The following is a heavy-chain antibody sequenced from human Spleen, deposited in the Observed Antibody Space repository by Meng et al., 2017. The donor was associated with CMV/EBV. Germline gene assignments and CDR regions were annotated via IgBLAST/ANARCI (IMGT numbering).Heavy chain of an antibody. CDR1: GFRVSNTY. CDR2: IYRAGDT. V-gene: IGHV3-53*03. D-gene: IGHD1-26*01. CDR3: ARCFYSGGHLRGFDY. J-gene: IGHJ4*02. Sequence: SGFRVSNTYLSWVRQTPGKGLEWISVIYRAGDTYYADSVKGRFTQSRDNSKNTLYLQMNSLRAEDTAVYYCARCFYSGGHLRGFDYWGQRIVVTVSS.